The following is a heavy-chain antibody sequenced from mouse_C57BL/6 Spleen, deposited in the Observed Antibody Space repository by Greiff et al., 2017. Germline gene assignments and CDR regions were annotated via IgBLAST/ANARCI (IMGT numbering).Heavy chain of an antibody. V-gene: IGHV1-18*01. CDR3: ARRNSNYWYFDV. CDR1: GYTFTDYN. Sequence: VQLQQSGPELVKPGASVKIPCKASGYTFTDYNMDWVKQSHGKSLEWIGDINPNNGGTIYNQKCKGKATLTVDKSSSTAYMELRSLTSEDTAVYYCARRNSNYWYFDVWGTGTTVTVSS. J-gene: IGHJ1*03. D-gene: IGHD2-5*01. CDR2: INPNNGGT.